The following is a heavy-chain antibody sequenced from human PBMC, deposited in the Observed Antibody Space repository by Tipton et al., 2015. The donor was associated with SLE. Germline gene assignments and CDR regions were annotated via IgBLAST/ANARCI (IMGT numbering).Heavy chain of an antibody. CDR1: EFTVSSNY. J-gene: IGHJ4*02. Sequence: SLRLSCAASEFTVSSNYMNWVRQAPGKGLEWVSVIYSGGDTYYADSVKGRFTVSRDNSKNTVYLQMNSLRAEDTAVYYCARGGYSSGWMPYYFDYWGQGTLVTVSS. CDR2: IYSGGDT. CDR3: ARGGYSSGWMPYYFDY. D-gene: IGHD6-25*01. V-gene: IGHV3-66*01.